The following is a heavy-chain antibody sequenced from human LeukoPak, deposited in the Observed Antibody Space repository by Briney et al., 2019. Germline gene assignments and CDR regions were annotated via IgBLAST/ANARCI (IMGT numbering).Heavy chain of an antibody. CDR1: GFTFSSYG. CDR3: AKDRASGWFVW. CDR2: ISYDGSNK. V-gene: IGHV3-30*18. J-gene: IGHJ5*01. Sequence: GGSLRLFCAASGFTFSSYGMHWVRQAPGKGLEWVAVISYDGSNKYYADSVKGRFTISRDNSKNTLYLQMNSLRAEDTAVYYCAKDRASGWFVWWGQGTLVTVSS. D-gene: IGHD6-19*01.